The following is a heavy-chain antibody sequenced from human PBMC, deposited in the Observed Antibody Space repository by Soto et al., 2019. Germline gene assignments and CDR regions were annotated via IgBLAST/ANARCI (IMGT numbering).Heavy chain of an antibody. CDR1: GGSISSISYY. V-gene: IGHV4-39*01. Sequence: SETLSLTCTVSGGSISSISYYWGWIRQPPGKGLEWIGSIYYSGSTYYNPSLKSRVTIYVDTSKNQFSLKLSSVTAADTAVYYCVGGNEYYYYYGMDXWGQGTPVTVS. CDR2: IYYSGST. D-gene: IGHD1-1*01. J-gene: IGHJ6*02. CDR3: VGGNEYYYYYGMDX.